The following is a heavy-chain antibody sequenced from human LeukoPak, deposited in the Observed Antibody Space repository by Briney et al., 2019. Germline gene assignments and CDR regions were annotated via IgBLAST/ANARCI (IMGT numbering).Heavy chain of an antibody. CDR2: IWYDGSNK. J-gene: IGHJ4*02. D-gene: IGHD1-14*01. V-gene: IGHV3-33*01. Sequence: GGSLRLSSAASGFAFSSYGMHWVRQAPGKGLEWVAVIWYDGSNKYYADSVKGRFTISRDNSKNTLYLQMNSLRAEDTAVYYCATKPNTLYYFDYWGQGTLVTVSS. CDR3: ATKPNTLYYFDY. CDR1: GFAFSSYG.